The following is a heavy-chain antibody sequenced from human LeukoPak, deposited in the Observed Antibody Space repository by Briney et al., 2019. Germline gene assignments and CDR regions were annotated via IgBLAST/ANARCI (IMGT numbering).Heavy chain of an antibody. CDR1: GYTFTSYD. CDR3: AGIAVAGRYYFDY. V-gene: IGHV1-8*01. J-gene: IGHJ4*02. Sequence: ASVKVSCKASGYTFTSYDINWVRQATGQGLEWMGWMNPNSGNTGYAQKFQGRVTMTRNTSISTAYMELSSLRSEDTAVYYCAGIAVAGRYYFDYWGQGTLVTVSS. D-gene: IGHD6-19*01. CDR2: MNPNSGNT.